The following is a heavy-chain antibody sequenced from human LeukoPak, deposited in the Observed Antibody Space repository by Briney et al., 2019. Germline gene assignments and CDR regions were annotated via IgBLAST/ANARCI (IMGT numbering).Heavy chain of an antibody. CDR3: ARMFQYYHMDV. CDR2: IYSSGST. CDR1: GGSISSYY. V-gene: IGHV4-59*01. J-gene: IGHJ6*03. Sequence: SETLSLTCTVSGGSISSYYWSWIRQPPGKGLEWIGYIYSSGSTNYNPSLKSRVTISVDTSRNQFSLKLSSVTAADTAMYYCARMFQYYHMDVWGKGTTVTVSS. D-gene: IGHD3-10*02.